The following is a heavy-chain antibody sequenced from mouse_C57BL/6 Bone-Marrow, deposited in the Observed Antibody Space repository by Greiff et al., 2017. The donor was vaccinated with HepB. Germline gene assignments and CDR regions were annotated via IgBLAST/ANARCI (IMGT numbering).Heavy chain of an antibody. D-gene: IGHD3-2*02. Sequence: VQLQQSGAELVRPGTSVKLSCKASGYTFTSYWMHWVKQRPGQGLEWIGVIDPSDSYTNYNQKFKGKATLTVDTSSSTAYMQLSSLTSEDSAVYYCARVDSSGYALDYWGQGTTLTVSS. CDR2: IDPSDSYT. CDR3: ARVDSSGYALDY. V-gene: IGHV1-59*01. CDR1: GYTFTSYW. J-gene: IGHJ2*01.